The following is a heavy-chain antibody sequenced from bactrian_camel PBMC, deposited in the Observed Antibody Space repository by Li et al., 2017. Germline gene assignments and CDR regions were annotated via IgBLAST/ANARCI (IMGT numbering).Heavy chain of an antibody. V-gene: IGHV3S42*01. J-gene: IGHJ4*01. CDR3: ATWGFSVVEPYEYNY. Sequence: VQLVESGGGLVQPGGSLRLSCAASGFTFSTYAMSWVRQAPGKGLEWVSGINGRGDVTNYVDSVKGRFAISRDNAKKALYLQMNSLKTEDTAVYYCATWGFSVVEPYEYNYWGQGTQVTVS. D-gene: IGHD5*01. CDR1: GFTFSTYA. CDR2: INGRGDVT.